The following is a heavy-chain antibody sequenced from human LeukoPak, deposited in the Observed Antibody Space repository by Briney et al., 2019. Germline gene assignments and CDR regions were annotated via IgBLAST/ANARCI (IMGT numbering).Heavy chain of an antibody. CDR3: ARVTNSDFWSGYVDY. V-gene: IGHV3-11*01. D-gene: IGHD3-3*01. Sequence: GGSLRLSCTASGFTFSDYYMSWIRQGPGKGLEWVSYITSSGSTIYYADSVKGRFTISRDNAKNSLYLQMNSLRAGDTAVYYCARVTNSDFWSGYVDYWGRGTLVTVSS. J-gene: IGHJ4*02. CDR1: GFTFSDYY. CDR2: ITSSGSTI.